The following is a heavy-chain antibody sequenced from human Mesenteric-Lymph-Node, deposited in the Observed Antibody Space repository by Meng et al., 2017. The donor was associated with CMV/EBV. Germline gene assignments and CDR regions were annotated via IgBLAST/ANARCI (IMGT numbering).Heavy chain of an antibody. V-gene: IGHV3-23*01. D-gene: IGHD5-18*01. CDR2: ISGSGGST. CDR3: ARGRGNTYGYFDY. CDR1: GFTFSSYA. J-gene: IGHJ4*02. Sequence: GGSLRLSCAASGFTFSSYAMSWVRQAPGKGLEWVSAISGSGGSTYYADSVKGRFTISRDNAKNTLYLQMNSLGAEDTAVYYCARGRGNTYGYFDYWGQGALVTVSS.